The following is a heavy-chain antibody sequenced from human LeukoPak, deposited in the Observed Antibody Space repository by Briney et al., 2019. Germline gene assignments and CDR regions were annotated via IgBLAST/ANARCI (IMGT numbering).Heavy chain of an antibody. D-gene: IGHD1-26*01. Sequence: ASVKVSCKASGYTFTSYYMHWVRQAPGQGLERMGIIKPSGGSTSYAQKFQGRVTMTRDTSTSTVYMELSSLRSEDTAVYYCARDRGSYLDYWGQGTLVTVSS. CDR1: GYTFTSYY. V-gene: IGHV1-46*01. CDR3: ARDRGSYLDY. J-gene: IGHJ4*02. CDR2: IKPSGGST.